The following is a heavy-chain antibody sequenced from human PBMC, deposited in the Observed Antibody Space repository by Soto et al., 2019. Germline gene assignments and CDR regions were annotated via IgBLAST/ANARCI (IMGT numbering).Heavy chain of an antibody. CDR2: IIPIFGTA. CDR3: AREGAARHWFDP. Sequence: ASVKVSCKASGGTFSSYAISWVRQAPGQGLEWMGGIIPIFGTANYAQKFQGRVTITADESTSTAYMELSSLRSEDTAVYYCAREGAARHWFDPWGQGTLVTVSS. CDR1: GGTFSSYA. J-gene: IGHJ5*02. V-gene: IGHV1-69*13. D-gene: IGHD6-6*01.